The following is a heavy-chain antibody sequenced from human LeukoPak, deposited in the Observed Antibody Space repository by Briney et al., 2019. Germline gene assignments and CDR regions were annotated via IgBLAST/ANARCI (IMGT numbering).Heavy chain of an antibody. CDR1: GFNFNTYT. J-gene: IGHJ4*02. CDR2: ISSDSSYI. Sequence: GGSLRLSCAASGFNFNTYTMNRVRQAPGKGLEWVSSISSDSSYIYYADAVHGRFTVSRDNAKYSLYLQMNSLRAEDTAIYYCVRDRGTYRPIDYWGQGTLVTVSS. CDR3: VRDRGTYRPIDY. D-gene: IGHD1-26*01. V-gene: IGHV3-21*04.